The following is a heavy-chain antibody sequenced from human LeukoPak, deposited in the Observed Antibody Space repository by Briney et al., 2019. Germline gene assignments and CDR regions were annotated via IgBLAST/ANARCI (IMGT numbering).Heavy chain of an antibody. J-gene: IGHJ4*02. CDR2: ISSSGGST. V-gene: IGHV3-23*01. D-gene: IGHD2-2*01. CDR3: AKEGIVTVPAATSLYYFDY. CDR1: GFTFRSYA. Sequence: GGSLRLSCAASGFTFRSYAMSWVRQAPGKGLEWVSAISSSGGSTYYADSVKGRFTISRDNSKNTLDLQMSSLRAEDTAVYYCAKEGIVTVPAATSLYYFDYWGQGTPVTVSS.